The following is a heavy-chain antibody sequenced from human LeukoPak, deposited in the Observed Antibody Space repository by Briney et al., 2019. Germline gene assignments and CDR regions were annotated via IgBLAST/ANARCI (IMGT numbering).Heavy chain of an antibody. CDR2: IIPIFGTA. CDR1: GGTFSSYA. V-gene: IGHV1-69*06. J-gene: IGHJ4*02. D-gene: IGHD5-12*01. Sequence: GASVTVSCKASGGTFSSYAISWVRQAPGQGLEWMGGIIPIFGTANYAQKFQGRVTITADKSTSTAYMELSSLRSEDTAVYYCARVSVSGYDEYYFDYWGQGTLVTVSS. CDR3: ARVSVSGYDEYYFDY.